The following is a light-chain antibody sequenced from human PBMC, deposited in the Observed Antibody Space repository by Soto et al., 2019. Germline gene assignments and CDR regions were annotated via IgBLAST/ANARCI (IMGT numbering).Light chain of an antibody. CDR2: EVN. CDR3: SSYGGYNNVV. V-gene: IGLV2-8*01. Sequence: QSALTQPPSASGSPGQSVTISCTGTSSDVGGYNYVSWFQQHPGKAPKLIIHEVNQRPSGVPDRFSGSKSGKTASLTVSGLQAEDEGTYYCSSYGGYNNVVFGTGTNVTVL. CDR1: SSDVGGYNY. J-gene: IGLJ1*01.